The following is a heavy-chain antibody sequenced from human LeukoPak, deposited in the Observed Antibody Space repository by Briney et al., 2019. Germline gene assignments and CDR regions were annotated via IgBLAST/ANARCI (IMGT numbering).Heavy chain of an antibody. CDR3: ANGAYYYDSSGYYGPSDY. CDR2: MSSSGNSK. CDR1: GFTLSSYE. D-gene: IGHD3-22*01. J-gene: IGHJ4*02. V-gene: IGHV3-48*03. Sequence: GGSLRLSCAASGFTLSSYEMNWVRQAPGKGLEWVSYMSSSGNSKHYADSVKGRFTISRDNSKNTLYLQMNSLRAEDTAVYYCANGAYYYDSSGYYGPSDYWGQGTLVTVSS.